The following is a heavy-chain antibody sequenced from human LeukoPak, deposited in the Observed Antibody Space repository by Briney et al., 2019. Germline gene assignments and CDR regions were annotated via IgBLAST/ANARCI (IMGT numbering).Heavy chain of an antibody. Sequence: GGSLRLSCAASGFTFSSYSMNWVRQAPGKGLEWVSSISSSSSYIYYADSVKGRFTISRDNAKNSLYLRMNSLRAEDTAVYYCARDLLQLGDYWGQGTLVTVSS. CDR3: ARDLLQLGDY. D-gene: IGHD6-13*01. CDR2: ISSSSSYI. CDR1: GFTFSSYS. J-gene: IGHJ4*02. V-gene: IGHV3-21*01.